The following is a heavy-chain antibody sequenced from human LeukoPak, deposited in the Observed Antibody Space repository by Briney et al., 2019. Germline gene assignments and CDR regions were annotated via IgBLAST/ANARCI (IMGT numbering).Heavy chain of an antibody. CDR2: INPNSGGT. J-gene: IGHJ5*02. CDR1: GYTFTGYY. Sequence: GASVKVSCKASGYTFTGYYMHWVRQAPGQGLEWMGWINPNSGGTNYAQKFQGRVTMTRDTSISTAYMELSRLRSDDTAVYYCARDLGYYDSSGYTDPWGQGTLVNVSS. D-gene: IGHD3-22*01. V-gene: IGHV1-2*02. CDR3: ARDLGYYDSSGYTDP.